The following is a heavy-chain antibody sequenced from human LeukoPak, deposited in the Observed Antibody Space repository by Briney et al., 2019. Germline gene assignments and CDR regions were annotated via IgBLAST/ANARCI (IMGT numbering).Heavy chain of an antibody. D-gene: IGHD3-3*01. Sequence: SVKVSCKASGGTFSSYAISWVRQAPGQGLEWMGGIIPIFGTANYAQKFQGRVTITADESTSTAYMELSSLRSEDTAVYYCAREFSDYDFWSRSWFDPWGQGTLVTVSS. CDR3: AREFSDYDFWSRSWFDP. J-gene: IGHJ5*02. V-gene: IGHV1-69*13. CDR1: GGTFSSYA. CDR2: IIPIFGTA.